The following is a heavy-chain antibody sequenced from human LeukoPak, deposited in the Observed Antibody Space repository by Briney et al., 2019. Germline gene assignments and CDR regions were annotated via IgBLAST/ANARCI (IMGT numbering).Heavy chain of an antibody. CDR3: ARESITMVRGVITDNWFDP. D-gene: IGHD3-10*01. CDR1: GFTFSSYA. CDR2: ISSSSSYI. V-gene: IGHV3-21*01. Sequence: AGGSLRLSCAASGFTFSSYAMSWVRQAPGKGLEWVSSISSSSSYIYYADSVKGRFTISRDNAKNSLYLQMNSLRAEDTAVYYCARESITMVRGVITDNWFDPWGQGTLVTVSS. J-gene: IGHJ5*02.